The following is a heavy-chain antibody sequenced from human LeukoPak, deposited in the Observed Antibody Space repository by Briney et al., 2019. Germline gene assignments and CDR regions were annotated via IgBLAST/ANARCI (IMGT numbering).Heavy chain of an antibody. D-gene: IGHD3-3*01. CDR3: ARGGRILRFLEWLLQGAFDI. CDR2: ISSSSSTI. Sequence: GGSLRLSCAASGFTSSSYGMHWVRQAPGKGLEWVSYISSSSSTIYYADSVKGRFTISRDNAKNSLYLQMNSLRDEDTAVYYCARGGRILRFLEWLLQGAFDIWGQGTMVTVSS. CDR1: GFTSSSYG. J-gene: IGHJ3*02. V-gene: IGHV3-48*02.